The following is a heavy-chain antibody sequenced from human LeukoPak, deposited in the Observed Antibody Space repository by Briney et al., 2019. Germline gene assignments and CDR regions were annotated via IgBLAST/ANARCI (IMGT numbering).Heavy chain of an antibody. CDR1: GYIFTSYY. V-gene: IGHV1-46*01. CDR3: ARGNYCSGGSCYGH. Sequence: ASVKVSCKASGYIFTSYYMHWVRQAPGQGLEWMGIINPSGGSTSYAQKVQGRLTMTRDTSTSTAYMELSSLRSEDTAVYYCARGNYCSGGSCYGHWGQGTLVTVSS. CDR2: INPSGGST. J-gene: IGHJ4*02. D-gene: IGHD2-15*01.